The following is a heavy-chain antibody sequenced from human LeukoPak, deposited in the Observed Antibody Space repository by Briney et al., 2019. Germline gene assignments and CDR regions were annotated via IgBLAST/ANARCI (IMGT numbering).Heavy chain of an antibody. V-gene: IGHV4-39*01. CDR3: ASGPTFGGVIVIGEFDY. CDR1: GGSISSSSYY. D-gene: IGHD3-16*02. J-gene: IGHJ4*02. CDR2: IYYSGST. Sequence: SETLSLTCTVSGGSISSSSYYWGWIRQRPGKGLEWIGSIYYSGSTYYNPSLKSRVTISVDTSKNQFSLKLSSVTAADTAVYYCASGPTFGGVIVIGEFDYWGQGTLVTVSS.